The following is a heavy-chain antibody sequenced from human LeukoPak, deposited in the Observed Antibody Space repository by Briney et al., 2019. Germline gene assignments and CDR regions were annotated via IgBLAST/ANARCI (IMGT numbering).Heavy chain of an antibody. CDR1: GYTLTELS. J-gene: IGHJ6*04. Sequence: ASVKVSCKVSGYTLTELSMHWVRQAPGKGLEWMGGFDPEDGETIYAQKFQGRVTMTEDTSTDTAYMELSSLRSKDTAVYYRATEGLRAVPAANPYYYYGMDVWGKGTTVTVSS. D-gene: IGHD2-2*01. CDR2: FDPEDGET. CDR3: ATEGLRAVPAANPYYYYGMDV. V-gene: IGHV1-24*01.